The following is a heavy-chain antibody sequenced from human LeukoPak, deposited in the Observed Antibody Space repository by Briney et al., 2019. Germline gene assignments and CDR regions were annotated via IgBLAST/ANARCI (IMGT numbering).Heavy chain of an antibody. CDR3: AKNPYEYYFDY. D-gene: IGHD5-12*01. CDR2: INPNSGDT. Sequence: GASVKVSCKASGYTLTGYYMHWVRQAPGQGLECMGWINPNSGDTNYAQKFQGRVTMTRDTSINTAYMELSRLRTDDTAVYYCAKNPYEYYFDYWGQGTLVTVSS. CDR1: GYTLTGYY. V-gene: IGHV1-2*02. J-gene: IGHJ4*02.